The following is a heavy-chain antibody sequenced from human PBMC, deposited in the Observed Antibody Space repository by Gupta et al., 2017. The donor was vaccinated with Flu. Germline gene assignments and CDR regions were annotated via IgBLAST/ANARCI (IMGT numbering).Heavy chain of an antibody. Sequence: HWVRQAPGQGLEWMGWIYPNTGGTNYAQKFQGRVTMTMDTSITTAYMELSRLRSDDTAVYYCASISGGYRNDYWGQGTLVTVSS. CDR3: ASISGGYRNDY. D-gene: IGHD6-25*01. V-gene: IGHV1-2*02. J-gene: IGHJ4*02. CDR2: IYPNTGGT.